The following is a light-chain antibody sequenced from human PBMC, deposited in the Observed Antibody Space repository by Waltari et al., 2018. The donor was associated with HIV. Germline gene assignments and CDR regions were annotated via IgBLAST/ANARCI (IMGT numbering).Light chain of an antibody. Sequence: EVVMTPSPATLSVSPGESATLSCRSSQSVTPKLAWYQQKPGQAPRLLLYGASARATGVPARFSSGGTGTEVTLTFSSLQSEDFAVYYCLQYKNWLPWTFDQGTKVEIK. CDR3: LQYKNWLPWT. CDR2: GAS. V-gene: IGKV3-15*01. J-gene: IGKJ1*01. CDR1: QSVTPK.